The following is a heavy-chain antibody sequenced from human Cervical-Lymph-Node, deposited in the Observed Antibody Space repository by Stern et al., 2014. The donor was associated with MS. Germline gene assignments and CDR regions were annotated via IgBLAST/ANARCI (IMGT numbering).Heavy chain of an antibody. V-gene: IGHV3-74*01. D-gene: IGHD3/OR15-3a*01. J-gene: IGHJ6*02. CDR2: INSAGSST. CDR3: VRDTYDMSFLLGWTGGMDV. Sequence: MQLVESGGGLVQPGGSLRLSCAASGFTVSSYWMHWVRQGPEKGLEWVSRINSAGSSTSYADSVKGRFTISRDNAKNTLSLQMNSLRAEDTAVYYCVRDTYDMSFLLGWTGGMDVWGQGTTVTVSS. CDR1: GFTVSSYW.